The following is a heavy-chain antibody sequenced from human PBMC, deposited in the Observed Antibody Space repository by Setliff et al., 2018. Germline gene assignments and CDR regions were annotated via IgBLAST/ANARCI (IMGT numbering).Heavy chain of an antibody. Sequence: PSETLSLTCAVYGGSFSGYYWGWIRQPPGKGLEWIGEINHSGSTNYNPSLKSRVTISVDTSKNQFSLKLSSVTAADTAVYYCARSPITIFGVVLHPLDYWGQGTLVTVSS. J-gene: IGHJ4*02. CDR1: GGSFSGYY. CDR2: INHSGST. CDR3: ARSPITIFGVVLHPLDY. D-gene: IGHD3-3*01. V-gene: IGHV4-34*01.